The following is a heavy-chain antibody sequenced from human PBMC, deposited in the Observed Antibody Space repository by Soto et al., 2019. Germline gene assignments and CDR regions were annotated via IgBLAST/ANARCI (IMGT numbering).Heavy chain of an antibody. CDR2: ISYDGSKK. Sequence: PGGSLRLSCAVSGFTFSIYAIHWVSQAPGKGLEWVAIISYDGSKKYYGDSVKGRFTVSRDNSRNTLYLQMNSLRVEDTAVYFCAREIGYSSTWPAYWGQGTLVTVSS. CDR3: AREIGYSSTWPAY. CDR1: GFTFSIYA. V-gene: IGHV3-30-3*01. J-gene: IGHJ4*02. D-gene: IGHD6-13*01.